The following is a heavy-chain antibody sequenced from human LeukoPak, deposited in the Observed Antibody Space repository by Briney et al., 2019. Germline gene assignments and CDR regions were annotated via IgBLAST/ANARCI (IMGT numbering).Heavy chain of an antibody. Sequence: GGSLRLSCAASGFTFSSYGMHWVRQAPDKGLECAAFIRFDGNNKYYGDSVKGRFTISRDNSKNTLYLQMNSLRDEDTALYYCAKDGPTQGFGPYYFDYWGQGTLVTVSS. CDR2: IRFDGNNK. CDR1: GFTFSSYG. J-gene: IGHJ4*02. CDR3: AKDGPTQGFGPYYFDY. V-gene: IGHV3-30*02. D-gene: IGHD3-10*01.